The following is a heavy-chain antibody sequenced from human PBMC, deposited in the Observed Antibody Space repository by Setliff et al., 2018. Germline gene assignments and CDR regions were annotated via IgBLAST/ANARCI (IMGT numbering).Heavy chain of an antibody. D-gene: IGHD3-10*01. Sequence: GGSLRLSCTASGLSYINDWVSWVRQAPGKGLEWLASINPHGSEKYYADSVKGRFTISRDNAKNSLSLQMNSLRGEDTAVYYCARDGVFYAMDFWGQGTTVTVSS. V-gene: IGHV3-7*01. CDR2: INPHGSEK. CDR3: ARDGVFYAMDF. J-gene: IGHJ6*02. CDR1: GLSYINDW.